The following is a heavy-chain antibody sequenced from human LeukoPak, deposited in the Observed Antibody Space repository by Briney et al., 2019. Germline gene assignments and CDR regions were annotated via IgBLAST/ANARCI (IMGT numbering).Heavy chain of an antibody. D-gene: IGHD3-22*01. CDR3: AKDMYYYDSSGYWDY. Sequence: GGSLRLSCAASGFTFSVYWMHWVRQAPGKGLVWVSHINADGSKTPYADSVKGRFTISRDNSKNTLYLQMNSLRAEDTAVYYCAKDMYYYDSSGYWDYWGQGTLVTVSS. J-gene: IGHJ4*02. CDR1: GFTFSVYW. CDR2: INADGSKT. V-gene: IGHV3-74*03.